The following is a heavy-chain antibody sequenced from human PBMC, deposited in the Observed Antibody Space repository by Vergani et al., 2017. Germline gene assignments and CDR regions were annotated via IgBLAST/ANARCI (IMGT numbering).Heavy chain of an antibody. CDR2: IHASGTK. V-gene: IGHV4-61*02. Sequence: QVHLNEAGPGLVKPSQTLSLTCTVSGASITSGSFYWSWIRQPAGKGLEWIGRIHASGTKNYNPSLRSRVTLSVDTSKNQLSLKMISMTAADTAVYCCARFRGPDIVGTAFDHWAQGTLVTVSS. J-gene: IGHJ4*02. CDR1: GASITSGSFY. CDR3: ARFRGPDIVGTAFDH. D-gene: IGHD5-12*01.